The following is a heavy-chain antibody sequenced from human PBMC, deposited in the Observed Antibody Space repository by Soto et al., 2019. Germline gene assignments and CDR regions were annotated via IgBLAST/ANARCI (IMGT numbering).Heavy chain of an antibody. CDR3: ATWHEREHAYDV. J-gene: IGHJ3*01. CDR1: GLTISGKKY. D-gene: IGHD1-1*01. V-gene: IGHV3-53*01. CDR2: LYDIDGS. Sequence: DVQLVESGGGLIQPGESLRLSCAAFGLTISGKKYVAWVRQAPGKGLEWVSALYDIDGSFYADSVKGRFTTSSDSSKTTVYLQMNDLRPDDTAVYYCATWHEREHAYDVWGLGTTVTVSS.